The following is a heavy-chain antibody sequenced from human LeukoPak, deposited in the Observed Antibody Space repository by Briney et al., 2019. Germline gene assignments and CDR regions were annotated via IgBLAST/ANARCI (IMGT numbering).Heavy chain of an antibody. CDR3: ARGGRIAALDY. Sequence: SETLSLTCTVSGGSISSYYWSWIRQPPGKGLEWIGYIYYSGSTNYNPSLKSRGTTLVDTSKNQFSLKLSSVTAADTAVYYCARGGRIAALDYWGQGTLVTVSS. D-gene: IGHD6-25*01. J-gene: IGHJ4*02. CDR1: GGSISSYY. V-gene: IGHV4-59*01. CDR2: IYYSGST.